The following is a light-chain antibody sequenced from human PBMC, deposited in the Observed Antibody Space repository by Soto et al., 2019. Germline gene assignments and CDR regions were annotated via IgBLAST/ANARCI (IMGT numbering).Light chain of an antibody. CDR2: SNT. Sequence: QSVLTQPPSASGTPGQRVTISCSGSSSNIGSNIVNWYQQLPGTAPKLLIYSNTQQPSGVPDRFSGSTSGTSASLAISGLQSEDEAEYYCAAWDDSLNGRVLFGGGTKLTVL. CDR1: SSNIGSNI. J-gene: IGLJ2*01. V-gene: IGLV1-44*01. CDR3: AAWDDSLNGRVL.